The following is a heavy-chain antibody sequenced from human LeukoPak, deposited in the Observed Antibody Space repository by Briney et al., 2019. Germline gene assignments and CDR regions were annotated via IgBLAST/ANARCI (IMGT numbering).Heavy chain of an antibody. V-gene: IGHV3-20*04. J-gene: IGHJ6*03. CDR2: INWNGSST. D-gene: IGHD6-13*01. CDR1: GFTFDNYG. Sequence: GGSLRLSCAASGFTFDNYGMSWVRQAPGKGLEWVSSINWNGSSTGYADSVKGRFTISRDKAKNSLYLQMNSLRAEDTALYYCARGRKLYSSSWYLGGYYYYMDVWGKGTTVTVSS. CDR3: ARGRKLYSSSWYLGGYYYYMDV.